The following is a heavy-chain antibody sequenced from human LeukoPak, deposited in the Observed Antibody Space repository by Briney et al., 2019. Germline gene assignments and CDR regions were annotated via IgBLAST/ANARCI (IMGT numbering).Heavy chain of an antibody. CDR2: IYYSGST. D-gene: IGHD3-10*01. V-gene: IGHV4-59*12. J-gene: IGHJ4*02. Sequence: SETLSLTCTVSGGSISSYYWNWIRQPPGKGLEWIGYIYYSGSTNYNPSLKSRVTISVDTSKNQFSLKLSSVTAADTAVYYCARERGYYYGSGSYYPSYYFDYWGQGTLVTVSS. CDR1: GGSISSYY. CDR3: ARERGYYYGSGSYYPSYYFDY.